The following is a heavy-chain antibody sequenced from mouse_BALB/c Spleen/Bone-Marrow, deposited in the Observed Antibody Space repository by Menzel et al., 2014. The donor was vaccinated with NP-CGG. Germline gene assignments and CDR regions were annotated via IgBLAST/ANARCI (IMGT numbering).Heavy chain of an antibody. D-gene: IGHD3-2*01. V-gene: IGHV2-9*02. CDR3: ARALDSSGYGFAY. Sequence: VQLVESGPGLVAPSQSLSITCTVSGFSLTSYGVHWVRQPPGKGLEWLVVIWAGGSTNYNSALMSRLSISKDNSKSQVFLKMNSLQTDDTAMYYCARALDSSGYGFAYWGQGTLVTVSA. CDR2: IWAGGST. J-gene: IGHJ3*01. CDR1: GFSLTSYG.